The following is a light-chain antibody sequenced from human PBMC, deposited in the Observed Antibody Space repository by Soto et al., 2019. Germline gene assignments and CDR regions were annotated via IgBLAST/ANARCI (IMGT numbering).Light chain of an antibody. CDR1: QIVSSY. CDR3: QQRSNWQVT. CDR2: DAS. Sequence: TWSPGESATLSCGARQIVSSYLAWYQQKPGEAPMLLIYDASNRATGTPAMFSSSGSGADFTLTISSLEPEFFAVYYYQQRSNWQVTFGQGTRLEIK. J-gene: IGKJ5*01. V-gene: IGKV3-11*01.